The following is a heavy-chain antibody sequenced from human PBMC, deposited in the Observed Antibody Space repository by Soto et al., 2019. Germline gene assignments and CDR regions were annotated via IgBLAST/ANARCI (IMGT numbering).Heavy chain of an antibody. CDR1: GFSLSTSGVG. CDR3: AHTSGDSSGYYDLTKGYYYYYGMDV. Sequence: QITLKESGPTLVKPTQTLTLTCTFSGFSLSTSGVGVGWIRQPPGKALEWLALIYWNDDKRYSPSLKSRLTITKDTSKNQVVLTMTNMDPVDTATYYCAHTSGDSSGYYDLTKGYYYYYGMDVWGQGTTVTVSS. CDR2: IYWNDDK. V-gene: IGHV2-5*01. J-gene: IGHJ6*02. D-gene: IGHD3-22*01.